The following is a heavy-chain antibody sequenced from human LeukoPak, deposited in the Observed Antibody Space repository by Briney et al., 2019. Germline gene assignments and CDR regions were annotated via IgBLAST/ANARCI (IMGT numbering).Heavy chain of an antibody. Sequence: SETVSLTCTVSGGSISSYFWSWIRQPPGKGLEWIGYIYYSGISNYSPSLKSRVTMSVDTSKNHFSLRLNSVTAADTAVYYCARRLAGANDYWGQGTLVIVSS. CDR3: ARRLAGANDY. D-gene: IGHD1-26*01. J-gene: IGHJ4*02. V-gene: IGHV4-59*08. CDR2: IYYSGIS. CDR1: GGSISSYF.